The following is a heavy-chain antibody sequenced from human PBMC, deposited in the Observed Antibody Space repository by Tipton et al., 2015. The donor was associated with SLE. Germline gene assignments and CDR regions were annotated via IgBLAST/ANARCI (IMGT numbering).Heavy chain of an antibody. V-gene: IGHV3-21*01. CDR1: GFTFSSFT. Sequence: GSLRLSCAASGFTFSSFTMDWVRQAPGKGLEWVSSISSGGTYIYYADSLKGRFILSRDNAKNSLYLQMNSLRAEDTAVYYCARLWFGEESFDNWGQGTLVTVSS. CDR3: ARLWFGEESFDN. J-gene: IGHJ4*02. D-gene: IGHD3-10*01. CDR2: ISSGGTYI.